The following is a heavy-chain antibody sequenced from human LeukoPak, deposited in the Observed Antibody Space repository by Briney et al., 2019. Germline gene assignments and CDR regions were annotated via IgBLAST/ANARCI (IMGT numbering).Heavy chain of an antibody. CDR3: ARVRQEYDSSGYYYDY. Sequence: GGSLRLSCAASGFTFSSYDMHWVRQATGKGLEWVSAIGTAGDTYYPGSVKGRFTISRENAKNSLYLQMNSLRAGDTAVYYCARVRQEYDSSGYYYDYWGQGTLVTVSS. CDR2: IGTAGDT. D-gene: IGHD3-22*01. V-gene: IGHV3-13*01. CDR1: GFTFSSYD. J-gene: IGHJ4*02.